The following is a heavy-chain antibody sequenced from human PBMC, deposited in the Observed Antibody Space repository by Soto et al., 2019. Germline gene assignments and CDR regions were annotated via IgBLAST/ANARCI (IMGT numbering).Heavy chain of an antibody. D-gene: IGHD2-2*01. J-gene: IGHJ6*02. CDR2: INHSGST. Sequence: SETLSVTCAVYGGSFSGYYWSWIRQPPGKGLEWIGEINHSGSTNYNPSLKSRVTISVDTSKNQFSLKLSSVTAADTAVYYCARGRHIVVVPAAIYYYGMDVWGQGTTVTVSS. CDR1: GGSFSGYY. V-gene: IGHV4-34*01. CDR3: ARGRHIVVVPAAIYYYGMDV.